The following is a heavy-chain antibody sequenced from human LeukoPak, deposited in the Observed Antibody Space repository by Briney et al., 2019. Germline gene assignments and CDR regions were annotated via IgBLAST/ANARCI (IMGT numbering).Heavy chain of an antibody. CDR1: GGSISSSSYY. D-gene: IGHD6-19*01. CDR2: IYYSGST. Sequence: SETLSLTCTVSGGSISSSSYYWGWIRQPPGKGLEWIGSIYYSGSTYYNPSLKSRVTISVDTSKNQFSLKLSSVTAAGTAVYYCARIYSSGWSPRDAFDIWGQGTMVTVSS. V-gene: IGHV4-39*01. CDR3: ARIYSSGWSPRDAFDI. J-gene: IGHJ3*02.